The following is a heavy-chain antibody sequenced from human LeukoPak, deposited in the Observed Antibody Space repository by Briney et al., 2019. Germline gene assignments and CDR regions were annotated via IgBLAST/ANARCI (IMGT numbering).Heavy chain of an antibody. V-gene: IGHV3-53*01. CDR3: ARIGGGYYFDY. CDR2: IYSGGST. Sequence: PGGSLRLSCAASGFTVSSNYMSWVRQAPGKGLEWVSVIYSGGSTYYADFVKGRFTISRDNSKNTLYLQMNSLRAEDTAVYYCARIGGGYYFDYWGQGTLVTVSS. J-gene: IGHJ4*02. D-gene: IGHD3-10*01. CDR1: GFTVSSNY.